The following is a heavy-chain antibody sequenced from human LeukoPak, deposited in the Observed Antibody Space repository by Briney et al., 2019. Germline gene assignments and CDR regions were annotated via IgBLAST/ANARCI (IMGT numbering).Heavy chain of an antibody. Sequence: RGSLRLSCAASGFTFSSYGMHWVRQAPGKGLEWVAVIWYDGSNKYYADSVKGRFTISRDNSKNTLYLQMNSLRAEDTAVYYCAREAYYYDSSGYYWTYYFDYWGQGTLVTVSS. CDR1: GFTFSSYG. V-gene: IGHV3-33*01. D-gene: IGHD3-22*01. CDR2: IWYDGSNK. CDR3: AREAYYYDSSGYYWTYYFDY. J-gene: IGHJ4*02.